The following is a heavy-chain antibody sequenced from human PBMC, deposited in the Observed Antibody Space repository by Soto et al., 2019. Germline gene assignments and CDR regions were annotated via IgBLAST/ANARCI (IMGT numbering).Heavy chain of an antibody. Sequence: ASVKVSCKASGYTFTGYYMHWVRQAPGQGLEWMGWINPNSGGTNYAQKFQGRVTMTRDTSISTAYMELSRLRSDDTAVYYCARILTGHRGPLDYWGQGTLVTVSS. CDR2: INPNSGGT. V-gene: IGHV1-2*02. D-gene: IGHD3-9*01. CDR1: GYTFTGYY. CDR3: ARILTGHRGPLDY. J-gene: IGHJ4*02.